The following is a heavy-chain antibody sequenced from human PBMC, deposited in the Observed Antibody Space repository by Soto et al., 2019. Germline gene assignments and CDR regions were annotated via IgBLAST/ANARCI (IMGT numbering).Heavy chain of an antibody. CDR3: AGDGYCSGGSCYSGYYFDY. CDR2: ISAYNGNT. Sequence: QVQLVQSGAEVKKPGASVKVSCKASGYTFTSYGISWVRQAPGQGLEWMGWISAYNGNTNYAQKLQGRVTMTTDTSTSTAYMELRSLGSDDTAVYYCAGDGYCSGGSCYSGYYFDYWGQGTLVTVSS. CDR1: GYTFTSYG. J-gene: IGHJ4*02. V-gene: IGHV1-18*01. D-gene: IGHD2-15*01.